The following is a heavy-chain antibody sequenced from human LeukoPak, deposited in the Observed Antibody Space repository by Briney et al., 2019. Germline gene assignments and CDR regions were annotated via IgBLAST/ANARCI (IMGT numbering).Heavy chain of an antibody. CDR3: AITGGIAVASIAFDI. CDR2: IYPGDSDT. Sequence: GESLKISCKGSGYSFTSYWIGWVRQMPGKGLEWMGVIYPGDSDTRYSPSFQGQVTISADKSISTAYLQWSSLKASDTAMYYCAITGGIAVASIAFDIWGQGTMVTVSS. CDR1: GYSFTSYW. J-gene: IGHJ3*02. D-gene: IGHD6-19*01. V-gene: IGHV5-51*01.